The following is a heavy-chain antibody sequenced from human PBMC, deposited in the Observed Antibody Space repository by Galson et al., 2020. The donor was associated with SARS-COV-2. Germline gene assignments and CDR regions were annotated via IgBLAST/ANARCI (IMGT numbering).Heavy chain of an antibody. CDR2: IHHSGST. CDR3: ARARSSWTVYYFDY. D-gene: IGHD6-13*01. V-gene: IGHV4-30-4*01. J-gene: IGHJ4*02. CDR1: SDSITSGDSH. Sequence: ETSETLSLTCTVPSDSITSGDSHWGWTSQSPGNGLEWIGSIHHSGSTSYNPSLQIRVSLSVDTSKTQFSLKVTSVTAADAAVYYCARARSSWTVYYFDYWGQGTLVTVSS.